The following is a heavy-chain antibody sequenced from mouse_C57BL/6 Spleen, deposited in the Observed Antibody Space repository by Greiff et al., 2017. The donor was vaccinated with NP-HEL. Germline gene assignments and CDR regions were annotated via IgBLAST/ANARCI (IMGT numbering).Heavy chain of an antibody. J-gene: IGHJ2*01. V-gene: IGHV1-7*01. D-gene: IGHD2-3*01. Sequence: QVQLKQSGAELAKPGASVKLSCKASGYTFTSYWMHWVKQRPGQGLEWIGYINPSSGYTKYNQKFKDKATLTADKSSSTAYMQLSSLTYEDSAVYYCARGIEIYDGYYGYFDYWGQGTTLTVSS. CDR2: INPSSGYT. CDR3: ARGIEIYDGYYGYFDY. CDR1: GYTFTSYW.